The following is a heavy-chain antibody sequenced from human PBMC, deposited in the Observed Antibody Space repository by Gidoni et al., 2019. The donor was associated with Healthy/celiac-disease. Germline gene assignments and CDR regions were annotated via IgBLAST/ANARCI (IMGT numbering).Heavy chain of an antibody. CDR3: AREQSRGGQLVEGYYFDY. J-gene: IGHJ4*02. CDR2: INPNSGGT. Sequence: QVQLVQSGAEVKKPGASVKVSCKASGYTFTGYYRHWVRQAPGQGLEWMGWINPNSGGTNDAQKFQGRVTMTRDTSISTAYMELSRLRSDDTAVYYCAREQSRGGQLVEGYYFDYWGQGTLVTVSS. V-gene: IGHV1-2*02. CDR1: GYTFTGYY. D-gene: IGHD6-6*01.